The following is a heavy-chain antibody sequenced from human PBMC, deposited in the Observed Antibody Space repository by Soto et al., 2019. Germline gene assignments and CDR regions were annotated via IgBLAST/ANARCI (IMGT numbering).Heavy chain of an antibody. J-gene: IGHJ4*02. CDR2: SRNKGDSYTT. CDR1: GFTFSDHS. CDR3: ARSGIAAAVTFLYYFDY. D-gene: IGHD6-13*01. V-gene: IGHV3-72*01. Sequence: PGGSLRLSCAASGFTFSDHSMDWVRQAPGKGLEWVGRSRNKGDSYTTEYGASVKGRFTISRDDSKNSLYLQMNSLKTEDTAVYYCARSGIAAAVTFLYYFDYWGQGALVTVSS.